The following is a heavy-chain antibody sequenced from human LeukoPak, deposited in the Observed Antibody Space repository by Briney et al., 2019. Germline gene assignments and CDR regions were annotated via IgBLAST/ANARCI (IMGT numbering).Heavy chain of an antibody. CDR2: ISSSGSTI. J-gene: IGHJ3*02. Sequence: GGSLRLSCAASGFTFGDYYMSWIRQAPGKGLEWVSYISSSGSTIYYADSVKGRFTISRDNAKNSLYLQMNSLRAEDTAVYYCAREGEVCSSTSCYRVDAFDIWGQGTMVTVSS. V-gene: IGHV3-11*01. CDR3: AREGEVCSSTSCYRVDAFDI. CDR1: GFTFGDYY. D-gene: IGHD2-2*01.